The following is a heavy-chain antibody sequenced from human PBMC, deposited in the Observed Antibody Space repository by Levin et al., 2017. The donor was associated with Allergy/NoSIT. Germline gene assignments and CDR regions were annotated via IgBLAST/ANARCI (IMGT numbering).Heavy chain of an antibody. J-gene: IGHJ6*02. D-gene: IGHD1-7*01. Sequence: GGSLRLSCAASGFTFSSYAMHWVRQAPGKGLEWVAVISYDGSNKYYADSVKGRFTISRDNSKNTLYLQMNSLRAEDTAVYYCARTGTTPYYYGMDVWGQGTTVTVSS. CDR2: ISYDGSNK. CDR1: GFTFSSYA. CDR3: ARTGTTPYYYGMDV. V-gene: IGHV3-30*04.